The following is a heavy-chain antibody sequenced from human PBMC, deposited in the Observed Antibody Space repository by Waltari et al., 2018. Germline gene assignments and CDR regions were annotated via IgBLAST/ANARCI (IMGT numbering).Heavy chain of an antibody. CDR2: ISGSGDRT. Sequence: EVQLLESGGGLVQPGGSLRVSCAASGFTFSDFAMNWVRQAPGKGLEWVSGISGSGDRTSYADSVKGRFTISRDNSKNTLFLQMNNLRVDDTAFYYCAKRWRDGFNAGIDYWGQGTLVTVSS. V-gene: IGHV3-23*01. CDR3: AKRWRDGFNAGIDY. D-gene: IGHD2-15*01. CDR1: GFTFSDFA. J-gene: IGHJ4*02.